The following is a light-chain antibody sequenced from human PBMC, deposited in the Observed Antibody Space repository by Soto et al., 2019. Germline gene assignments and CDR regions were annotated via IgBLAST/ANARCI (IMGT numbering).Light chain of an antibody. CDR2: DDI. Sequence: QSGLTQTASVSGSPGQSITMSCTGTRSDVGGYNLVSWYQQHPGKAPKLLIHDDIKRPSGVSDRFSGSKSGNTASLTISGLQAEEEADYYCCSYAGSITLVLGGGTKVTVL. J-gene: IGLJ2*01. CDR3: CSYAGSITLV. CDR1: RSDVGGYNL. V-gene: IGLV2-23*01.